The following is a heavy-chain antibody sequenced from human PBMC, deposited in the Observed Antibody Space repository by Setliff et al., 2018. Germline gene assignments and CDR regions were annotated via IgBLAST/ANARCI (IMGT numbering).Heavy chain of an antibody. CDR3: AKDLTVDAYCGGDCYPDLIDY. J-gene: IGHJ4*02. D-gene: IGHD2-21*02. CDR2: IQHDGENK. Sequence: GGSLRLSCAASGFSFESHGMHWVREAPGKGLEWVAFIQHDGENKFYADSVKGRLTVSRDNSKNTLYLQMNSLRAEDTAVYYCAKDLTVDAYCGGDCYPDLIDYWGQGTLVTVSS. V-gene: IGHV3-30*02. CDR1: GFSFESHG.